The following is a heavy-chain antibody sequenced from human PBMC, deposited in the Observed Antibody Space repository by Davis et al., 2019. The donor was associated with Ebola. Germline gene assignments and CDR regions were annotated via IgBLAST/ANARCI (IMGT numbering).Heavy chain of an antibody. CDR2: INAGNGNT. Sequence: AAVPETCKASAYTFTSYAIHWVRQAPGKRLVGMGWINAGNGNTKYSQKFQGRVTITRDTSASTAYMELSSLRSEDTAVYYCARDSQYSSSSFYYYYGMDVWGQGTTVTVSS. CDR1: AYTFTSYA. CDR3: ARDSQYSSSSFYYYYGMDV. V-gene: IGHV1-3*01. J-gene: IGHJ6*02. D-gene: IGHD6-6*01.